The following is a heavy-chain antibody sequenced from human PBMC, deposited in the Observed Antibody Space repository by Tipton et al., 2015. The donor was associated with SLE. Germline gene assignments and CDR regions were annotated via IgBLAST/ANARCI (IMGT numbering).Heavy chain of an antibody. D-gene: IGHD2-15*01. J-gene: IGHJ3*02. CDR2: ISAYNGNT. CDR1: GYTFTSYG. CDR3: ARDDSLVVVAPTCAFYI. Sequence: QLVQSGAEVKKPGASVKVSCKASGYTFTSYGISWERQAPGQGLEWMGWISAYNGNTNYAQKLQGRVTMTTDTSTSTAYMELRSLRSDDSAVYYCARDDSLVVVAPTCAFYIWGQATTAPASS. V-gene: IGHV1-18*01.